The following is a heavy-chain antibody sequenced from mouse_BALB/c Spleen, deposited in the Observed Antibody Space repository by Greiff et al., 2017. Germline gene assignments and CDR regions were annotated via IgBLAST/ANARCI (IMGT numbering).Heavy chain of an antibody. CDR2: INPYNDGT. Sequence: VQLKQSGPELVKPGASVKMSCKASGYTFTSYVMHWVKQKPGQGLEWIGYINPYNDGTKYNEKFKGKATLTSDKSSSTAYMELSSLTSEDSAVYYCAREDYGSSYGYYFDYWGQGTTLTVSS. J-gene: IGHJ2*01. V-gene: IGHV1-14*01. CDR1: GYTFTSYV. D-gene: IGHD1-1*01. CDR3: AREDYGSSYGYYFDY.